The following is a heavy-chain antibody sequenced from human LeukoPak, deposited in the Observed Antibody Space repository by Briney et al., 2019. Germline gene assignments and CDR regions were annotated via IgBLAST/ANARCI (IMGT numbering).Heavy chain of an antibody. J-gene: IGHJ4*02. CDR2: IYDSGST. CDR1: GGSISTYY. D-gene: IGHD2-2*02. V-gene: IGHV4-59*01. CDR3: ARVVGRYCSSTSCYIDY. Sequence: SETLSLTCIVSGGSISTYYWSWIRQPPWKGLEWIGYIYDSGSTNYNPSLKSRVTISEDTSKRQFSLKLRSVTAADTAVYYCARVVGRYCSSTSCYIDYWGQGTLVTVSS.